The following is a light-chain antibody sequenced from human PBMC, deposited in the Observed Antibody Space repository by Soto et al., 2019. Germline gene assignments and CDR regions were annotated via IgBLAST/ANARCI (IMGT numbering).Light chain of an antibody. V-gene: IGLV2-8*01. CDR2: EVN. CDR1: SSDVGAYNY. CDR3: TSYAGGNNV. Sequence: QSVLTQPPSASGSPGQSVTISCTGTSSDVGAYNYVSWYQQYPGKVPRLMIYEVNKRPSGVPDRFSGFKSGNTASLTVSGLQAEDEADYYCTSYAGGNNVFGTGTKVTVL. J-gene: IGLJ1*01.